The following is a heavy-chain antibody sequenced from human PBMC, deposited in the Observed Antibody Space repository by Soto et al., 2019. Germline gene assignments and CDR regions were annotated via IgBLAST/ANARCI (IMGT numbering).Heavy chain of an antibody. CDR1: GFIFDDYA. V-gene: IGHV3-9*01. Sequence: SLRLSWAASGFIFDDYAMHWVRQTPGKGLEWVSGISWNSDNIGYADSVKGRFTISRDNANNSLYLQMNSLTPEDTALYYCAKARFGNLYYYYMDVWGKGTTVTVSS. CDR2: ISWNSDNI. D-gene: IGHD3-10*01. CDR3: AKARFGNLYYYYMDV. J-gene: IGHJ6*03.